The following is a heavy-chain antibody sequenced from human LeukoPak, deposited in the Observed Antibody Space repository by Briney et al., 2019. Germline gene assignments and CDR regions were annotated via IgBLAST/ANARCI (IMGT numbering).Heavy chain of an antibody. Sequence: GGSLRLSCVASGFTFRNYFMTWVRQAPGKGLEWVANIKQDGTETYYVDSVKGRFTISRDNAKNSMFLQMNSLRAEDTAVYYCARDRGFPLKDYYYYYMDVWGKGTTVTISS. V-gene: IGHV3-7*01. CDR2: IKQDGTET. CDR1: GFTFRNYF. CDR3: ARDRGFPLKDYYYYYMDV. J-gene: IGHJ6*03. D-gene: IGHD3-10*01.